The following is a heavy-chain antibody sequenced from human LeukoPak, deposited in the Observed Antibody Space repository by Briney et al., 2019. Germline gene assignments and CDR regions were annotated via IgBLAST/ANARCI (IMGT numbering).Heavy chain of an antibody. V-gene: IGHV4-34*01. J-gene: IGHJ5*02. CDR3: ARYFITMVRGVTNWFDP. Sequence: SETLSLTCAVYGGSFSGYYWSWIRQPPGKWLEWIGEINHSGSTNYNPSLKSRVTISVDTSKNQFSLKLSSVTAADTAVYYCARYFITMVRGVTNWFDPWGQGTLVTVSS. CDR2: INHSGST. D-gene: IGHD3-10*01. CDR1: GGSFSGYY.